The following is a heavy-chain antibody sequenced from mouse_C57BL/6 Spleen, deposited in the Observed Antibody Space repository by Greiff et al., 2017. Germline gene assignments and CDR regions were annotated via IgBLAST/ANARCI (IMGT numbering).Heavy chain of an antibody. CDR1: GYTFTSSW. CDR3: ARSTVVARYFDG. CDR2: IDPSDSYT. Sequence: VQLQQPGAELVMPGASVKLSCKASGYTFTSSWMHWVKQRPGQGLEWIGEIDPSDSYTNYNQKFKGKSTLTVDKSSSTAYMQLSSLTSEDSAVYYCARSTVVARYFDGWGTGTTVTVSS. V-gene: IGHV1-69*01. D-gene: IGHD1-1*01. J-gene: IGHJ1*03.